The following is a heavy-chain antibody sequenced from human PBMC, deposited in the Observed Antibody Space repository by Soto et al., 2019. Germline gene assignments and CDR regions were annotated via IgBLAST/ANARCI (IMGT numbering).Heavy chain of an antibody. Sequence: QVQLVESGGGVVQPGRSLRLSCAAYGFTFSSYGMHWVRQAPGKGLEWVAVIWYDGSNKYYADSVKGRFTISRDNSKNTLYLQMNSVRSEDTAVYYCARDRQSTFCSSTSRYSVWYFDYWGQGTLVTVSS. CDR2: IWYDGSNK. V-gene: IGHV3-33*01. CDR1: GFTFSSYG. D-gene: IGHD2-2*01. CDR3: ARDRQSTFCSSTSRYSVWYFDY. J-gene: IGHJ4*02.